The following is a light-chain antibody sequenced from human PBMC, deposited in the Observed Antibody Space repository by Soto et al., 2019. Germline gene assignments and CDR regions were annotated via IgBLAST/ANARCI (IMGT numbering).Light chain of an antibody. V-gene: IGLV1-44*01. CDR1: SSDIGSNP. CDR2: RDN. Sequence: QSVLTQPPSASGTPGQRVAISCSGGSSDIGSNPVNWYLYLPGAAPKLLIYRDNQRPSGVPDRFSGSKSGTSASLTISGLQSEDEADYFCSAWDDNIYGPVFGGGTKLTVL. CDR3: SAWDDNIYGPV. J-gene: IGLJ3*02.